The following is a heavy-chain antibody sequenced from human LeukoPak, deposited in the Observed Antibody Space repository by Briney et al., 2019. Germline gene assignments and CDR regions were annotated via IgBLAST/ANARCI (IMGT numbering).Heavy chain of an antibody. CDR2: ISSSSSYI. D-gene: IGHD6-19*01. Sequence: GGSLRRSCAASGFTFSSYSMNWVRQAPGKGLEWVSSISSSSSYIYYADSVKGRFTISRDNAKNSLYLQMNSLRAEDTAVYYCARDKGSGWYGEFDYWGQGTLVTVSS. CDR3: ARDKGSGWYGEFDY. CDR1: GFTFSSYS. J-gene: IGHJ4*02. V-gene: IGHV3-21*01.